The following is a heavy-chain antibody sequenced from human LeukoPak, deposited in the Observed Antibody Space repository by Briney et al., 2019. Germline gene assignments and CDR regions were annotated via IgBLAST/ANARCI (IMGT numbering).Heavy chain of an antibody. D-gene: IGHD3-10*01. V-gene: IGHV4-59*01. CDR1: GGSISSYY. CDR3: ATVAVIRGVTYFDY. CDR2: IFYSGST. J-gene: IGHJ4*02. Sequence: SGTLSLTCTVSGGSISSYYWSWIRPPPGKGLEWIAYIFYSGSTDYNPSLESRVTISVDTSKNQFSLKLRSVTAADTAVYYCATVAVIRGVTYFDYWGQGTLVTVSS.